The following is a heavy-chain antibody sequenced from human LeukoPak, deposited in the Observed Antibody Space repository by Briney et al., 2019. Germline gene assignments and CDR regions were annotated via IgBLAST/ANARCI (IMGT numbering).Heavy chain of an antibody. CDR2: ISYDGSNK. Sequence: GGSLRLSCAASGFTFSSYGMHWVRQAPGKGLEWVAVISYDGSNKYYADSVKGRFTISRDNSKNTLYLQMNSLRAEDTAVYYCASLTLCTTGITCLFDYWGQGSLVTVSS. CDR3: ASLTLCTTGITCLFDY. J-gene: IGHJ4*02. CDR1: GFTFSSYG. V-gene: IGHV3-30*03. D-gene: IGHD1-1*01.